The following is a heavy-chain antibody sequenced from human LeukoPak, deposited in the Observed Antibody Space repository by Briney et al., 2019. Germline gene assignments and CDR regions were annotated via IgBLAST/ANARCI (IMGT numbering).Heavy chain of an antibody. J-gene: IGHJ4*02. CDR1: GFTFSSYA. CDR2: IWYDGSNK. Sequence: GGSLRLSCAASGFTFSSYAMHWVRQAPGKGLEWVAVIWYDGSNKYYADSVKGRFTISRDNSKNTLYLQMNSLRAEDTAVYYCARKHSSGYYPDYWGQGTLVTVSS. D-gene: IGHD3-22*01. V-gene: IGHV3-33*08. CDR3: ARKHSSGYYPDY.